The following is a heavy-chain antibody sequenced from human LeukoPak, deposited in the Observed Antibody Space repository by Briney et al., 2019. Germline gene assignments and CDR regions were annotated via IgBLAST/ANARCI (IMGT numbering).Heavy chain of an antibody. CDR2: ISAYNGNT. Sequence: GASVKVSCKASGYTFTSYGISWVRQAPGQGLEWMGWISAYNGNTNYAQKLQGRVTMTRDTSTSTVYMDLSSLRSEDTAMYYCARAPLGGNSGFWLYWGQGTLVTVSS. CDR3: ARAPLGGNSGFWLY. D-gene: IGHD4-23*01. CDR1: GYTFTSYG. J-gene: IGHJ4*02. V-gene: IGHV1-18*01.